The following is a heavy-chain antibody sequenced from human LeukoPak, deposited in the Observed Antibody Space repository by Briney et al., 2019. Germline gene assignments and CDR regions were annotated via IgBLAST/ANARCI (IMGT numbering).Heavy chain of an antibody. CDR1: GFTVSSNY. D-gene: IGHD6-19*01. Sequence: PGGSLRLSCAASGFTVSSNYMSWVRQAPGKGLEWVSVIYSGGSTYYADSVKGRFTISRDNSKNTLYLQMNSLRAEDTAVYYCARDRPYSSGIDYWGQGTLVTVSS. J-gene: IGHJ4*02. V-gene: IGHV3-66*01. CDR2: IYSGGST. CDR3: ARDRPYSSGIDY.